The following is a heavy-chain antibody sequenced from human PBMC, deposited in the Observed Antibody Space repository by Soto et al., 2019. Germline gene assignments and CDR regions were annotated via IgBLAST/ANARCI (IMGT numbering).Heavy chain of an antibody. J-gene: IGHJ4*02. Sequence: GGSLRLSCAASGFTFSSYCMLWVRQAPGKGLVWVSRINSDGSSTTYADSVKGRFTISRDNAKNTLYVQMNSLRAEDTAVYYCARVTSADYIDYWGQGTLVTVSS. CDR3: ARVTSADYIDY. CDR2: INSDGSST. CDR1: GFTFSSYC. D-gene: IGHD2-2*01. V-gene: IGHV3-74*01.